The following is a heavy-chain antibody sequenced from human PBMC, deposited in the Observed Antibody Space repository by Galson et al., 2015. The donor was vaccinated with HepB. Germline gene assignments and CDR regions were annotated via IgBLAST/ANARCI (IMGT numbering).Heavy chain of an antibody. CDR2: IIPILGIA. D-gene: IGHD6-25*01. V-gene: IGHV1-69*10. J-gene: IGHJ3*02. CDR3: ASPSGSTDDDALDI. Sequence: SVKVSCKASGGTFSSYAISWVRQAPGQGLEWMGGIIPILGIANYAQKFQGRVTITADKSTSTAYMELSSLRSEDTAVYYCASPSGSTDDDALDIWGQGTMVTVSS. CDR1: GGTFSSYA.